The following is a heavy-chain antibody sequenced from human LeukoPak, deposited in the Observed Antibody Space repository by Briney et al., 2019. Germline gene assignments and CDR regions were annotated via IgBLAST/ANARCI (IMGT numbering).Heavy chain of an antibody. CDR1: GFTFSNYW. D-gene: IGHD3-3*02. CDR3: ARDSQHLYFDH. V-gene: IGHV3-7*04. Sequence: PGGSLRLSCAASGFTFSNYWMNWVRQAPGKGLEWVANIKEDGSEKYYVDSVKGRFTISRDNAKNSLYLQMDSLRAEDTAVYYCARDSQHLYFDHWGQGTLVTVSP. J-gene: IGHJ4*02. CDR2: IKEDGSEK.